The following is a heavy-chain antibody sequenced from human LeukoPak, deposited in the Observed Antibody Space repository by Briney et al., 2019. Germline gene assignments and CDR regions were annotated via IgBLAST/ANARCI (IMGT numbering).Heavy chain of an antibody. CDR2: ISPGGGTT. J-gene: IGHJ4*02. CDR1: GFPFGNEA. CDR3: AKVRSGSSNWALRIFDN. Sequence: GGSLRLSCAASGFPFGNEAMSWVRQSPERGLEWVSSISPGGGTTYYADSVKGRFTISRDNSKNTLYAQMNSLRAEDTAVYYCAKVRSGSSNWALRIFDNWGQGTLVSVSS. V-gene: IGHV3-23*01. D-gene: IGHD4-11*01.